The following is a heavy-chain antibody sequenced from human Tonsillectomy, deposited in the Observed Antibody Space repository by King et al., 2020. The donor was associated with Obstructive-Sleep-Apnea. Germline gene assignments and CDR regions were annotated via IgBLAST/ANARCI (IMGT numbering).Heavy chain of an antibody. J-gene: IGHJ4*02. CDR2: IYPSWST. CDR1: GGAISSYY. D-gene: IGHD3-10*01. V-gene: IGHV4-4*07. Sequence: HVQLQESGPGLVKPSETLSLTCTVSGGAISSYYWSWIRQPAGKGLEWIGRIYPSWSTNYNPSLKSRVTMSVDTSKNQFSLKLSSVTAADTAVYYCARDHPSIGELSTHWGQGTLVTVSS. CDR3: ARDHPSIGELSTH.